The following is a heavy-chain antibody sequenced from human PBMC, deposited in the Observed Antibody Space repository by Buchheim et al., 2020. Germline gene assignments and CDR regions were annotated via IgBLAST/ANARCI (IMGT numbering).Heavy chain of an antibody. Sequence: EVQLLESGGGLVQPGGSLRLSCAASGFTFSSYAMSWVRQAPGKGLEWVSAISGSGGSTYYADSVKGRFTLSKDNSKNTLYLQMNSLRAEDTAVYYCAKDVGAAAGKGACWFDPWGQGTL. CDR3: AKDVGAAAGKGACWFDP. V-gene: IGHV3-23*01. J-gene: IGHJ5*02. D-gene: IGHD6-13*01. CDR1: GFTFSSYA. CDR2: ISGSGGST.